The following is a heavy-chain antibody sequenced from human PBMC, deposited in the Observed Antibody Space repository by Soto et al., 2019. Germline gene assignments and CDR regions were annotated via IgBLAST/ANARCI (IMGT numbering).Heavy chain of an antibody. CDR2: IIPIFGTA. D-gene: IGHD3-22*01. CDR3: ARDYYDSSGYYYSWFDP. J-gene: IGHJ5*02. Sequence: QVQLVQSGAEVKKPGSSAKVSCKASGGTFSSYAISWVRQAPGQGLEWMGGIIPIFGTANYAQKFQGRVTITADESTSTAYMELSSLRSEDTAVYYCARDYYDSSGYYYSWFDPWGQGTLVTVSS. CDR1: GGTFSSYA. V-gene: IGHV1-69*12.